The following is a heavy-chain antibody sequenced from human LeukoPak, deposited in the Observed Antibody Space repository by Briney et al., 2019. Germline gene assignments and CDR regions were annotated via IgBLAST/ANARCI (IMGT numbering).Heavy chain of an antibody. V-gene: IGHV1-69*13. CDR1: GGTVSSYA. D-gene: IGHD3-3*01. CDR3: AREKPYYDFWSGYYKSGWFDT. Sequence: ASVKLSCKASGGTVSSYAISWVRQASGQGLEWMGGIIPIFGTANYAQKFQGRVTITADESTSTAYSELSSLRSEDTAVYYCAREKPYYDFWSGYYKSGWFDTWGQGTLVTVSS. CDR2: IIPIFGTA. J-gene: IGHJ5*02.